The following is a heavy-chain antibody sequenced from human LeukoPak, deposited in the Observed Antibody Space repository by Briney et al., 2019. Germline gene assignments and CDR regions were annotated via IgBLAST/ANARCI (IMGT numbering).Heavy chain of an antibody. Sequence: SETLSLTCAVYGGSFSGYYWSWIRQPPGKGLEWIGEINHSGSTNYNLSLKSRVTISVDTSKNQFSLKLSSVTAADTAVYYCARGCIAAAGTLGYYYMDVWGKGTTVTVS. V-gene: IGHV4-34*01. CDR2: INHSGST. J-gene: IGHJ6*03. CDR3: ARGCIAAAGTLGYYYMDV. CDR1: GGSFSGYY. D-gene: IGHD6-13*01.